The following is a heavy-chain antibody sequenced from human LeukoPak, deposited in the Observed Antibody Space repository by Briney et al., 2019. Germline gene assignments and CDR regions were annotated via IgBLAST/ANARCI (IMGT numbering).Heavy chain of an antibody. V-gene: IGHV1-2*02. CDR3: ARDLYYCSGGSCYSGWFDP. Sequence: GASVKVSCEASGYTFTGYYMHWVRQAPGQGLEWMGWINPNSGGTNYAQKFQGRVTMTRDMSTSTVYMELSSLRSEDTAVYYCARDLYYCSGGSCYSGWFDPWGQGTLVTVSS. D-gene: IGHD2-15*01. CDR1: GYTFTGYY. J-gene: IGHJ5*02. CDR2: INPNSGGT.